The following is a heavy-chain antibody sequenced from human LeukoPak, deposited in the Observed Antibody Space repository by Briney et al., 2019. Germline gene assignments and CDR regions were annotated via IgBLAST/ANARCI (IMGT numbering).Heavy chain of an antibody. J-gene: IGHJ4*02. CDR3: ARDDAPRGSSWHGPHFDY. V-gene: IGHV6-1*01. CDR2: TYYRPKWYN. Sequence: SQTLSLTCAISGDSVSSNSAAWNWIRQSPSRGLEWLGRTYYRPKWYNDYAVSVKSRITINPDTSKNQFSLQLNSVTPEDTAVYYCARDDAPRGSSWHGPHFDYWGQGTLVTVSS. D-gene: IGHD6-13*01. CDR1: GDSVSSNSAA.